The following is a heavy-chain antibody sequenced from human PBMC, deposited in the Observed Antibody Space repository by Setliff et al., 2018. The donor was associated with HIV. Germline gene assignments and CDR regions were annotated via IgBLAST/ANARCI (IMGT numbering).Heavy chain of an antibody. CDR2: ISGSSGRI. CDR3: VGDASPDSEDGGYSAGGN. D-gene: IGHD3-22*01. J-gene: IGHJ4*02. Sequence: GESLKISCAASGFPFSSYSMNWFRQPPGKGLEWVAYISGSSGRIYYTDSVKGRFTVSRDNAKDSLYLQMNSLRVEDAAVYYCVGDASPDSEDGGYSAGGNWGPGTLVTVSS. CDR1: GFPFSSYS. V-gene: IGHV3-48*01.